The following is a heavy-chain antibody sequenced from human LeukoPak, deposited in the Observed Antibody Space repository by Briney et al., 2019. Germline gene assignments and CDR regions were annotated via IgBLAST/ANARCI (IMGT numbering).Heavy chain of an antibody. CDR2: ISYDGSNK. V-gene: IGHV3-30-3*01. D-gene: IGHD3-3*01. CDR1: GFTFSSYA. Sequence: GGSLRLSCAASGFTFSSYAMHWVRQAPGKGLEWVAAISYDGSNKYYADSVKGRFTISRDNSKNTLYLQMNSLRAEDTAVYYCARAPILEWLSTFDYWGQGTLVTVSS. CDR3: ARAPILEWLSTFDY. J-gene: IGHJ4*02.